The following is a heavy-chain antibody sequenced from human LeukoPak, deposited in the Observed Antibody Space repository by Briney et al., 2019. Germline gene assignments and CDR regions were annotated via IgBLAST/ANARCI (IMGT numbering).Heavy chain of an antibody. CDR1: GYSISSGYY. D-gene: IGHD3-22*01. Sequence: SETLSLTCAVSGYSISSGYYWGWIRQPPGKGLEWIGSIYHGGSTYYNPSLKSRVTISVDTSKNQFSLKLSSVTAADTAVYYCAAIYDSSGYYAFDIWGQGTMVTVSS. J-gene: IGHJ3*02. V-gene: IGHV4-38-2*01. CDR2: IYHGGST. CDR3: AAIYDSSGYYAFDI.